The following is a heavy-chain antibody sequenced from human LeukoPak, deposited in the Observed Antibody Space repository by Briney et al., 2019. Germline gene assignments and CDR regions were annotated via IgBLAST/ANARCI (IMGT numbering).Heavy chain of an antibody. CDR1: GFTFSDYT. Sequence: PGGSLRLSCAASGFTFSDYTMNWVRQAPGKGLEWVSSIGSVTTYIYYADSVKGRFTISRDNAKNSLSLQMNSLRAEDTAVYYCASAIAVSGPYYFDDQG. CDR3: ASAIAVSGPYYFDD. D-gene: IGHD6-19*01. CDR2: IGSVTTYI. V-gene: IGHV3-21*01. J-gene: IGHJ4*01.